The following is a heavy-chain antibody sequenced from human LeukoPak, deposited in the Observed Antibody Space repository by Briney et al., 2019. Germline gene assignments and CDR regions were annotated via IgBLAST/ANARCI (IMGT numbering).Heavy chain of an antibody. V-gene: IGHV3-7*01. J-gene: IGHJ4*02. CDR3: ARMATGDLFFGED. CDR1: GFIFSRYW. Sequence: GGSLRLSCASSGFIFSRYWMSWATRAPGKGLEGVGNIRQDGGEKCHVESVKGRFIISRDNAKSSVYLEMNSLRAEDTAVYYCARMATGDLFFGEDWGQGTLVTVSS. CDR2: IRQDGGEK. D-gene: IGHD3-10*01.